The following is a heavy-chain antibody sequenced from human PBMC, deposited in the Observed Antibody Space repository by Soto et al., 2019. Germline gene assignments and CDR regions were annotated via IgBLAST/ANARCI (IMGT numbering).Heavy chain of an antibody. CDR2: IIPLFGAA. D-gene: IGHD3-10*01. J-gene: IGHJ4*02. Sequence: QLHLVQSGAEVKKPGSSVKVSCKASGGTFTSYAFSWVRQAPGQGLEWMGGIIPLFGAADYAQNFQGRVTITADESTSTAYMELGSLRSEDTAFYYCGSRDGSGTYATLYPFDYWGLGTLVTV. CDR1: GGTFTSYA. V-gene: IGHV1-69*01. CDR3: GSRDGSGTYATLYPFDY.